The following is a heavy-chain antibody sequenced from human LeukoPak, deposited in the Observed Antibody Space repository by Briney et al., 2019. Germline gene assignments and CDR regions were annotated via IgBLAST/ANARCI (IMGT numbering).Heavy chain of an antibody. CDR2: IYYSGDT. CDR3: ARDRSRWDLLPFDS. D-gene: IGHD1-26*01. J-gene: IGHJ4*02. CDR1: GGPISSRSYY. Sequence: SETLSLTCTVSGGPISSRSYYWGWIRQPPGKGLEWIANIYYSGDTYYNPSLKSRVTISVDTSKNQFSLKLSSVAAADTAVYYCARDRSRWDLLPFDSWGQGTLVTVSS. V-gene: IGHV4-39*07.